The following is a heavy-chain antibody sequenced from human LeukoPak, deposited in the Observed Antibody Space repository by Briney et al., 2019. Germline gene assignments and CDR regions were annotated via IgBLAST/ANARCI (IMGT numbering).Heavy chain of an antibody. J-gene: IGHJ3*02. Sequence: GGSLRLSCAASGFTFSSYSMNWVRQAPGKGLEWVSSISSSSSYIYYADSVKGRFTISRDNAKNSLYLQMNSLRAGDTAVYYCARSLAHYDSSGYDWGAFDIWGQGTMVTVSS. CDR3: ARSLAHYDSSGYDWGAFDI. CDR2: ISSSSSYI. V-gene: IGHV3-21*01. CDR1: GFTFSSYS. D-gene: IGHD3-22*01.